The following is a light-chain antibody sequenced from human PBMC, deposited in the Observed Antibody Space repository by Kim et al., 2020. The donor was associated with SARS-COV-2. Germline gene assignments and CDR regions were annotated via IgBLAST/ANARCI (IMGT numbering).Light chain of an antibody. V-gene: IGKV1-5*01. J-gene: IGKJ1*01. CDR1: QSVSHY. CDR2: DAS. Sequence: GDRVTITCRASQSVSHYLAWYQHKPGKAPKLLVYDASSLEGGVPSRFSGSGSGTELTLTITSLQPDDFATYYCHQSGSSPWSFG. CDR3: HQSGSSPWS.